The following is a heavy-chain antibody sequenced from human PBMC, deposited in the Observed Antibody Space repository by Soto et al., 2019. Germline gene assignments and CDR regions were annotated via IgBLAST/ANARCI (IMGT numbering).Heavy chain of an antibody. CDR2: MNPNSGNT. CDR1: GYTFTSYD. V-gene: IGHV1-8*01. D-gene: IGHD3-3*01. Sequence: QVPLVQSGAEVKKPGASVKVSCKASGYTFTSYDINWVRQATGQGLEWMGWMNPNSGNTGYAQKFQGRVTMTRNTSRRTAYMELSSLRSEDTAVYYCARVSLTYYHFWGVNWFDPWGQGALVTVSS. J-gene: IGHJ5*02. CDR3: ARVSLTYYHFWGVNWFDP.